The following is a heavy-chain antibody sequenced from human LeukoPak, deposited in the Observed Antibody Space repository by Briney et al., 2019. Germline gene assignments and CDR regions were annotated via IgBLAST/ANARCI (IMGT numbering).Heavy chain of an antibody. CDR2: IYYSGST. Sequence: SETLSLTCTVSGGSISSYYRSWIRQPPGKGLEWIGYIYYSGSTNYNPSLKSRVTISVDTSKNQFSLKLSSVTAADTAVYYCARDHYSSGYYTLGWFDPWGQGTLVTVSS. J-gene: IGHJ5*02. CDR1: GGSISSYY. V-gene: IGHV4-59*01. D-gene: IGHD3-22*01. CDR3: ARDHYSSGYYTLGWFDP.